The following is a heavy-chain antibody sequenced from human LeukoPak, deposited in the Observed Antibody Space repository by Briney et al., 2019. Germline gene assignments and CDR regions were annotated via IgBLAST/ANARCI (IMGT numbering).Heavy chain of an antibody. J-gene: IGHJ4*02. CDR1: GGSISSSSYY. CDR2: IYYSGST. V-gene: IGHV4-39*01. Sequence: SETLSLTCTVSGGSISSSSYYWGWIRQPPGKGLEWIGSIYYSGSTYYNPSLKSRVTISVDTSKHQLPLKLSSVTAADTAVYCCARQPYGTYCGNDGYQTYYFHYWGQGTLVTVSS. CDR3: ARQPYGTYCGNDGYQTYYFHY. D-gene: IGHD2-21*02.